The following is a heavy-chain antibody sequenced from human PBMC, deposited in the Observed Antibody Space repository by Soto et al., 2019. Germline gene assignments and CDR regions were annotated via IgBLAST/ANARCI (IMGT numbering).Heavy chain of an antibody. J-gene: IGHJ4*02. V-gene: IGHV1-3*05. Sequence: QVQLVQSGAEEKKPGASVKVSCKASGYTFTSYAMHWVRQAPGQRLEWMGWINAGNGNTKYSQKFQRRVTITRDTSASTVYMELSSLRSEDTAVYYCARSSGYYLIDDYWGQGTLVTVSS. CDR2: INAGNGNT. CDR1: GYTFTSYA. D-gene: IGHD3-22*01. CDR3: ARSSGYYLIDDY.